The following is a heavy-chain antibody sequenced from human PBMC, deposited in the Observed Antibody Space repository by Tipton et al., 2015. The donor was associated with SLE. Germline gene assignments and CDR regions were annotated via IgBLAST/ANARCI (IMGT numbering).Heavy chain of an antibody. V-gene: IGHV4-38-2*02. Sequence: TLSLTCAVSGYSISSGYYWGWIRQPPGKGLEWIGSIYHSGSTYYNPPLKSRVTISVDTSKNQFSLKLSSVTAADTAVYYCARDLGSSGYYGEYYFDYWGQGTLVTVSS. CDR2: IYHSGST. J-gene: IGHJ4*02. CDR1: GYSISSGYY. D-gene: IGHD3-22*01. CDR3: ARDLGSSGYYGEYYFDY.